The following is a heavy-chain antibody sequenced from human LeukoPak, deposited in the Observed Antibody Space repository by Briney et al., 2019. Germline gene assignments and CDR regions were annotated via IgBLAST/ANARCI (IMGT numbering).Heavy chain of an antibody. J-gene: IGHJ1*01. CDR1: GYTFTGYY. CDR3: ARALRYGSLEKD. V-gene: IGHV1-2*02. D-gene: IGHD6-13*01. Sequence: GASVKVSCKASGYTFTGYYIQWVRQAPGQGLEWMGWINPNSGDTNYAQKFQGRVTMTRDTSISTAYMELSRLRSDDTAVYYCARALRYGSLEKDWGQGTLVTVSS. CDR2: INPNSGDT.